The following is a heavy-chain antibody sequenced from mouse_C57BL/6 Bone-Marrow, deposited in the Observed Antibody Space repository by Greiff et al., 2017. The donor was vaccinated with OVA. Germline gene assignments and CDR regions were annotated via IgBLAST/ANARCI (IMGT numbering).Heavy chain of an antibody. Sequence: LQQSGPVLARPGSSVKLSCKDSYFAFMASAMHWVKQRPGHGLEWIGSFTMYSDATEYSENFKGKATLTVNKSSSTAYMELRSLTSEDSAVYYCARDYDDWFAYWGQGTLVTVSA. J-gene: IGHJ3*01. CDR3: ARDYDDWFAY. V-gene: IGHV1-49*01. D-gene: IGHD2-4*01. CDR1: YFAFMASA. CDR2: FTMYSDAT.